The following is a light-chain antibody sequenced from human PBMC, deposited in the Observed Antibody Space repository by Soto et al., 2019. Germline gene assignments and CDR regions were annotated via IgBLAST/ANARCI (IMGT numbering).Light chain of an antibody. CDR2: EVS. J-gene: IGLJ1*01. CDR1: SSDIGSYNY. V-gene: IGLV2-14*01. Sequence: QSVLTQPASVSGSPGQSIAISCTGTSSDIGSYNYVSWYQQHPGKAPKLIIHEVSNRPSGISDHFSGSKSGNTASLTISGLQADDEADYYCSSHTTYSTRIFETGTKVTVL. CDR3: SSHTTYSTRI.